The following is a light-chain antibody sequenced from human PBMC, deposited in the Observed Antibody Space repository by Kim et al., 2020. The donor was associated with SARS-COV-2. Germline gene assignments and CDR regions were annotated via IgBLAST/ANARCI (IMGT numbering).Light chain of an antibody. Sequence: GGRGTRDCRASQCVKSNDWACHQQKPGQTPRLRLYGASSRATGIPGRFSGSWSGTDFTITISRVEPEDIAVYYCQQYGDSVWTFGKGTKVDIK. CDR3: QQYGDSVWT. CDR2: GAS. V-gene: IGKV3-20*01. CDR1: QCVKSND. J-gene: IGKJ1*01.